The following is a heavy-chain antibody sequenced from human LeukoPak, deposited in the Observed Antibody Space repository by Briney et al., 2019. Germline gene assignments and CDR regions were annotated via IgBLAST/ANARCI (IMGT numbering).Heavy chain of an antibody. CDR2: ISGSGGST. Sequence: GGSLRLSCAASRFTFSSYAMSWVRQAPGKGLEWVSAISGSGGSTYYADSVKGRFTISRDNSKNTLYLQMNSLRAEDTAVYYCAKDSGNYYDSSGTFDYWGQGTLVTVSS. CDR3: AKDSGNYYDSSGTFDY. CDR1: RFTFSSYA. D-gene: IGHD3-22*01. V-gene: IGHV3-23*01. J-gene: IGHJ4*02.